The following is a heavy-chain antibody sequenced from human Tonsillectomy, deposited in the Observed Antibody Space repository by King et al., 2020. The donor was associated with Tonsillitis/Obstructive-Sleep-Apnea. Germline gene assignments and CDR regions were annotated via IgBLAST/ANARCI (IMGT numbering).Heavy chain of an antibody. V-gene: IGHV4-4*02. D-gene: IGHD6-13*01. J-gene: IGHJ4*02. CDR2: IYHSGST. CDR1: GGSISSSNW. Sequence: LQLQESGPGLVKPSGTLSLTCVVSGGSISSSNWWSWVRQPPGKGLEWIGEIYHSGSTYYNTSLKSRGTISVDKSKNQFSLKLSSVAAADAAVYYCARGGVQQLAPFDYWGQGTLVTVSS. CDR3: ARGGVQQLAPFDY.